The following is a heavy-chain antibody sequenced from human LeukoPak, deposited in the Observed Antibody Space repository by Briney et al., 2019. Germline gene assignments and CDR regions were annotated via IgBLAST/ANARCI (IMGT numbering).Heavy chain of an antibody. CDR2: ISSSGDTI. Sequence: GGSLRLSCAASGFTFDRHAMCWVRQAPGKGLEWVSYISSSGDTIYYADSVKGRFTISRDNAKNSLYLQMNSLRDEDTAIYYCARGHLPYSSSDTFDYWGQGSLVTVSS. J-gene: IGHJ4*02. CDR3: ARGHLPYSSSDTFDY. CDR1: GFTFDRHA. V-gene: IGHV3-48*02. D-gene: IGHD6-13*01.